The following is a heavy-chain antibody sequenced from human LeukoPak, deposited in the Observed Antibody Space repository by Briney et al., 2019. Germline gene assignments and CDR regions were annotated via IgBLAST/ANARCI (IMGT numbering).Heavy chain of an antibody. CDR2: IWYDGSNK. J-gene: IGHJ4*02. V-gene: IGHV3-33*08. CDR1: GFTFSSYS. CDR3: ARDSPFTYLDY. Sequence: GGSLRLSCAASGFTFSSYSMNWVRQAPGKGLEWVAVIWYDGSNKYYADSVKGRFTISRDNSKNTLYLQMNSLRAEDTAVYYCARDSPFTYLDYWGQGTLVTVSS.